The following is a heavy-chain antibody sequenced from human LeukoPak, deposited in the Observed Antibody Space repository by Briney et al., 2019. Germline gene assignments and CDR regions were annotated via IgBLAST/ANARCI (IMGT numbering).Heavy chain of an antibody. CDR3: ARISTIAVAGKQDY. CDR2: IYYSGST. Sequence: PSETLSLTCTVSGGSISSSSYYWGWIRQPPGKGLEWIGSIYYSGSTYYNPSLKSRVTISVDTSKNQFSLKLSSVTAADTAVYYCARISTIAVAGKQDYWGQGTLVTVSS. CDR1: GGSISSSSYY. D-gene: IGHD6-19*01. J-gene: IGHJ4*02. V-gene: IGHV4-39*07.